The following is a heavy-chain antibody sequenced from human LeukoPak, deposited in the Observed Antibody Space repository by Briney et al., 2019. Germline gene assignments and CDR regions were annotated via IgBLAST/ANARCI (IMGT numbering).Heavy chain of an antibody. D-gene: IGHD5-12*01. CDR1: GFTFSSYG. CDR2: IRYDGSNK. Sequence: PGGSLRLSCAASGFTFSSYGMHWVRQAPGKGLEWVAFIRYDGSNKYYADSVKGRFTISRDNAKNTLYLQMNSLRAEDTAVYYCARGEGGYDLSGEDYYYYMDVWGKGTTVTVSS. J-gene: IGHJ6*03. CDR3: ARGEGGYDLSGEDYYYYMDV. V-gene: IGHV3-30*02.